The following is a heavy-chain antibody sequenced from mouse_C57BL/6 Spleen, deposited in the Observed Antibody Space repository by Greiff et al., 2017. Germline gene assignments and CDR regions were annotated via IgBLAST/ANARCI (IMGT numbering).Heavy chain of an antibody. J-gene: IGHJ4*01. CDR1: GFTFSDYY. V-gene: IGHV5-16*01. CDR3: ARGSSGLYAMDY. Sequence: EVMLVESEGGLVQPGSSMKLSCTASGFTFSDYYMAWVRQVPEKGLEWVANINYDGSSTYYLDSLKSRFIISRDNAKNILYLQMSSLKSEDTATYYCARGSSGLYAMDYWGQGTSVTVSS. CDR2: INYDGSST. D-gene: IGHD3-2*02.